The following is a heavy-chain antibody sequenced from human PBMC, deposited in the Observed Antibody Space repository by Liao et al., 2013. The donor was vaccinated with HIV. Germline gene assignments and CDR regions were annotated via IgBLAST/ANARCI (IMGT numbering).Heavy chain of an antibody. Sequence: QVQLQESGPGVVKPSETLSLTCTVSGGSISNDYWNWIRQPAGKGLEWIGRILISGSANYNPSLQSRVSISADTSNNQFSLKMTSVTPADTAVYYCARHRGWFDPWGQGTLVTVSS. CDR3: ARHRGWFDP. CDR2: ILISGSA. J-gene: IGHJ5*02. V-gene: IGHV4-4*07. D-gene: IGHD1-14*01. CDR1: GGSISNDY.